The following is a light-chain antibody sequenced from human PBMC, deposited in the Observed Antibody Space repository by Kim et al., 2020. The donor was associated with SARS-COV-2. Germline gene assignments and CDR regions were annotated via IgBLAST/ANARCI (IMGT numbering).Light chain of an antibody. J-gene: IGLJ3*02. CDR1: SSDVGTYNY. V-gene: IGLV2-14*04. CDR2: DVS. Sequence: GQSLTISCTGTSSDVGTYNYVSWYQQHPGKAPKLMIYDVSKRPSGVSNRFSGSKSDNTASLTISGLQAEDEADYYCISYTSISTWVFGGGTQLTVL. CDR3: ISYTSISTWV.